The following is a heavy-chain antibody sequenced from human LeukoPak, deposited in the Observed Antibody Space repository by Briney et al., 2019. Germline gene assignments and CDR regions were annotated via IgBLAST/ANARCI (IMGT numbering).Heavy chain of an antibody. J-gene: IGHJ4*02. CDR3: ARVERFFDY. D-gene: IGHD3-3*01. V-gene: IGHV4-59*01. CDR1: GGSISSYY. CDR2: IYYSGST. Sequence: SETLSLTCTVSGGSISSYYWSWIRQPPRKGLEWIGYIYYSGSTNYNPSLKSRVTISVDTSKNQFSLKLSSVTAADTAVYYCARVERFFDYWGQGTLVTVSS.